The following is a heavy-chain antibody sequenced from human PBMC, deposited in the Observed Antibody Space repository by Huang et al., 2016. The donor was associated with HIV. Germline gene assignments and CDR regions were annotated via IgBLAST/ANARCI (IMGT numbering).Heavy chain of an antibody. J-gene: IGHJ6*03. Sequence: QVQLGVSGPALVEPSQTLALPCTVSGASITSGSLYWTWIRQPAGRGLGWFGQLYTDVSTNYNPSIRVRVTISKDTSRNQFSLKLTSVTVADTSVYYCVGEGGRYWTARDYYYMDVWGRGTTVTVSS. V-gene: IGHV4-61*09. CDR2: LYTDVST. D-gene: IGHD2-8*02. CDR1: GASITSGSLY. CDR3: VGEGGRYWTARDYYYMDV.